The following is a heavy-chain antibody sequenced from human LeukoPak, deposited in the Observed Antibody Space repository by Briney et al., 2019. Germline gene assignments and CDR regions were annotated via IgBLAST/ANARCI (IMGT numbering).Heavy chain of an antibody. CDR1: GFTFSNAW. CDR3: TTMAYCGGDCYP. D-gene: IGHD2-21*02. V-gene: IGHV3-15*01. J-gene: IGHJ5*02. Sequence: PGGSLRLSRAASGFTFSNAWMSWVRQAPGKGLEWVGRIKSKTDGGTTDYAAPVRGRFTISRDDSKNTLYLQMNSLKTEDTAVYYCTTMAYCGGDCYPWGQGTLVTVSS. CDR2: IKSKTDGGTT.